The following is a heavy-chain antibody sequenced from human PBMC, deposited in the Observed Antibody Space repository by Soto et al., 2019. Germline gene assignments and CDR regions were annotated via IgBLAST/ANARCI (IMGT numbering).Heavy chain of an antibody. Sequence: ASVKVSCKASGYTFTNYAMHWMRQAPGQGLEWMGWISAYNGNTNYAQKLQGRVTMTTDTSTSTAYMELRSLTSDDTAVYYCARDRSMYYGMDVWGQGTTVTVSS. CDR3: ARDRSMYYGMDV. CDR1: GYTFTNYA. J-gene: IGHJ6*02. V-gene: IGHV1-18*01. D-gene: IGHD2-8*01. CDR2: ISAYNGNT.